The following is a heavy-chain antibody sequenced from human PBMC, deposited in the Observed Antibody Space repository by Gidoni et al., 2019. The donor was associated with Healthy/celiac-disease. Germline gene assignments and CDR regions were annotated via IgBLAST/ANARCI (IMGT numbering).Heavy chain of an antibody. CDR3: ARDADIVVDEANYYYYMDV. D-gene: IGHD2-2*01. CDR2: IIPIFGTA. J-gene: IGHJ6*03. CDR1: GGTFSSYA. Sequence: QVQLVQSGAEVKKPGSSVKVSCKASGGTFSSYAISWVRQAPGQGLEWMGGIIPIFGTANYAQKFQGRVTITADESTSTAYMELSSLRSEDTAVYYCARDADIVVDEANYYYYMDVWGKGTTVTVSS. V-gene: IGHV1-69*01.